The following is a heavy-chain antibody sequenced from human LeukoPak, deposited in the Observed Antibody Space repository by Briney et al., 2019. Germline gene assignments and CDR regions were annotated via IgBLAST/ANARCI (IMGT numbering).Heavy chain of an antibody. D-gene: IGHD3-16*02. V-gene: IGHV1-69*05. CDR1: GYTFTSYD. J-gene: IGHJ4*02. CDR3: ARDSLRLRLGELSLFGDYFDY. Sequence: ASVKVSCKASGYTFTSYDINWVRQAPGQGLEWMGGINPMFGTANYAQKVQGRVTITTDESTSTSYMELSSLRSDDTAVYYCARDSLRLRLGELSLFGDYFDYWGQGTLVTVSS. CDR2: INPMFGTA.